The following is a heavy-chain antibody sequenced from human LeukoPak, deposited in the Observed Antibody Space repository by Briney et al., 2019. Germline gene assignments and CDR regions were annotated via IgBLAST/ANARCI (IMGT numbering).Heavy chain of an antibody. CDR3: ARDLPYRDWPGALDI. J-gene: IGHJ3*02. CDR2: FYYSGST. Sequence: SETLSLTCTVSGGSISNYYWSWIRQPPGKGLEWIGYFYYSGSTNYNPSLKSRITISVDTSKKQLSLKLSSVTAADTAVYYCARDLPYRDWPGALDIWGQGAMVTVSS. D-gene: IGHD2-21*02. V-gene: IGHV4-59*01. CDR1: GGSISNYY.